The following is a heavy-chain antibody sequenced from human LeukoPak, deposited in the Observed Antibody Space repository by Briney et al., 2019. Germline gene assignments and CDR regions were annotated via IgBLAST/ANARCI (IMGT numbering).Heavy chain of an antibody. CDR2: ISAYNGNT. J-gene: IGHJ4*02. CDR1: GYTFTSYG. Sequence: ASVKLSCKASGYTFTSYGISWVRQAPGQGLEWMGWISAYNGNTNYAKKLQGRVTMTTDTSTSTAYMELRSLRSDDTAVYYCARDTDIVVVPAAPDYWGQGTLVTVSS. CDR3: ARDTDIVVVPAAPDY. D-gene: IGHD2-2*01. V-gene: IGHV1-18*01.